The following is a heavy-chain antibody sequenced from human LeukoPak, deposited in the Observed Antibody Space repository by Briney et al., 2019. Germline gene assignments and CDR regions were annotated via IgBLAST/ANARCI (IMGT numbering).Heavy chain of an antibody. CDR1: GFTFSDYY. J-gene: IGHJ4*02. CDR2: ISSSGSTI. V-gene: IGHV3-11*01. Sequence: GGSLRLSCAASGFTFSDYYMSWIRQAPGKGLEWVSYISSSGSTIYYADSVKGRFTISRDNAKNSLYLQMNSLRAEDTAVYYCARALNYYGSGSYYENGGDDYWGQGTLVTVSS. CDR3: ARALNYYGSGSYYENGGDDY. D-gene: IGHD3-10*01.